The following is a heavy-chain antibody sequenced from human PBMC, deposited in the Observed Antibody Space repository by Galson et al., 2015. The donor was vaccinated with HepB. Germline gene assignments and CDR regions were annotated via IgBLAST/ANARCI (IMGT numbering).Heavy chain of an antibody. D-gene: IGHD6-19*01. Sequence: SLRFSCAASGFTFNNYYMSWVRQAPGKGLEWVANINQEGSEKYYVDSVKGRFTISRENAKNSLYLQMNSLRAGDTAVYYCARDAAVADVGSFDIWGQGTMVTVSS. V-gene: IGHV3-7*01. J-gene: IGHJ3*02. CDR2: INQEGSEK. CDR3: ARDAAVADVGSFDI. CDR1: GFTFNNYY.